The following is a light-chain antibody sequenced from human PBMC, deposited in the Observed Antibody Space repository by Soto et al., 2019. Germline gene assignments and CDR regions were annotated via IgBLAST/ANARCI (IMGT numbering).Light chain of an antibody. CDR2: GAS. CDR3: QQYGSSPLT. J-gene: IGKJ4*01. CDR1: ESVSDNY. V-gene: IGKV3-20*01. Sequence: EIVLTQSPGTLSLSPGERATLSCRASESVSDNYLAWYQQRSGQAPRLVIYGASSRASAVPDRFSGSGSGADFTLTISRLEPEDFAVYYCQQYGSSPLTFXGGTKLDIK.